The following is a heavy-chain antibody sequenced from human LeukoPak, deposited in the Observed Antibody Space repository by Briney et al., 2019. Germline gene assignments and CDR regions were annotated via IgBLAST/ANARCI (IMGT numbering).Heavy chain of an antibody. CDR2: IYTSGST. CDR3: AREKFASEYSSSSGVDY. Sequence: SETLSLTCTVSGGSISSGSYYWSWIRQPAGKGLEWIGRIYTSGSTYYNPSLKSRVTISVDTSKNQFSLKLSSVTAADTAVYYCAREKFASEYSSSSGVDYWGQGTLVTVSS. J-gene: IGHJ4*02. V-gene: IGHV4-61*02. CDR1: GGSISSGSYY. D-gene: IGHD6-6*01.